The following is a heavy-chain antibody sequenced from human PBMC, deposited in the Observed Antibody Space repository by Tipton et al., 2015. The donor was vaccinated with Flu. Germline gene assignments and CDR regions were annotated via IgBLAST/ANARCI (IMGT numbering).Heavy chain of an antibody. CDR3: GRHNYYYYAMDV. CDR2: TFYSGAA. V-gene: IGHV4-59*08. Sequence: TLSLTCNVSGDSIRSFYWTWIRRPPGKGLEWIGYTFYSGAAHYNPSLKSRVTISVDTSKNQFSLKLSSVTAADTAVYHCGRHNYYYYAMDVWGQGTTVTVSS. CDR1: GDSIRSFY. J-gene: IGHJ6*01.